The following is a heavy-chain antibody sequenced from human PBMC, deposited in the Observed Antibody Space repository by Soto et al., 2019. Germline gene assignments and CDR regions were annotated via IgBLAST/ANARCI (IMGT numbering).Heavy chain of an antibody. Sequence: QVQLVQSGCEVKKPGASVKVSCKSSGYTFTTYGISWVLQAPGQGLEWMGWINTHNGNADYVEKFQGRVTMTTDTSTNTAYMELRSLISDDTAVYYCAGDVGTLDYWGQGNLVTVSS. CDR2: INTHNGNA. CDR3: AGDVGTLDY. CDR1: GYTFTTYG. D-gene: IGHD1-26*01. J-gene: IGHJ4*02. V-gene: IGHV1-18*01.